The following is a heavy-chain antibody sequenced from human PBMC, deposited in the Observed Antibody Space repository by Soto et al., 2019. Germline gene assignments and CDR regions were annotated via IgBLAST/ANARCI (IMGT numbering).Heavy chain of an antibody. CDR2: ISYDGSNK. D-gene: IGHD6-13*01. J-gene: IGHJ6*02. Sequence: QVQLVESGGGVVQPGRSLRLSCAASGFTFSSYAMHWVRQAPGKGLEWVAVISYDGSNKYYADSVKGRFTISRDNSKNTLYLQMNSLRAEDTAVYYCAREGRSSWFYYYGMDVWGQGTTDTVSS. CDR1: GFTFSSYA. CDR3: AREGRSSWFYYYGMDV. V-gene: IGHV3-30-3*01.